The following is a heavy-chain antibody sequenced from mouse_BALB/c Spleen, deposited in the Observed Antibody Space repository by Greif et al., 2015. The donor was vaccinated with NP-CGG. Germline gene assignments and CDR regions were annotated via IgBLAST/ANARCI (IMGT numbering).Heavy chain of an antibody. J-gene: IGHJ4*01. CDR2: ISDGGSYT. V-gene: IGHV5-4*02. CDR1: GFTFSDYY. CDR3: ARDGGYAMDY. Sequence: EVNVVESGGGLVKPGGSLKLSCAASGFTFSDYYMYWVRQTPEKRLEWVATISDGGSYTYYPDSVKGRFTISRDNAKNNLYLQMSSLKSEDTAMYYCARDGGYAMDYWGQGTSVTVSS.